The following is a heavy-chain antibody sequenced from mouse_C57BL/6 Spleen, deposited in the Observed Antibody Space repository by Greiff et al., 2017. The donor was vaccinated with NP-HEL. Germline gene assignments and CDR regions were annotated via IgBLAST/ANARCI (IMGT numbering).Heavy chain of an antibody. CDR1: GYTFTSYW. J-gene: IGHJ3*01. D-gene: IGHD2-4*01. CDR3: ARFYDYDGGFAY. V-gene: IGHV1-55*01. CDR2: IYPGSGST. Sequence: VQLQQPGAELVKPGASVKMSCKASGYTFTSYWITWVKQRPGQGLEWIGDIYPGSGSTNYNEKFKSKATLTVDTSSSTDYMQLSSLTSEDSAVYYCARFYDYDGGFAYWGQGTLVTVSA.